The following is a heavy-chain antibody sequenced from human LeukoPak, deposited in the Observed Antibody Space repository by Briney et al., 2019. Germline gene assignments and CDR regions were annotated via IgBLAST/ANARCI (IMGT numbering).Heavy chain of an antibody. CDR3: ARSNRIVGATTD. V-gene: IGHV4-39*07. CDR2: IYYSGST. CDR1: GGSISSSSYY. D-gene: IGHD1-26*01. J-gene: IGHJ4*02. Sequence: PSETLSLTCTVSGGSISSSSYYWGWIRQPPGKGLEWIGSIYYSGSTYYNPSLKSRVTMSVDTSKNQFSLKLSSVTAADTAVYYCARSNRIVGATTDWGQGTLVTVSS.